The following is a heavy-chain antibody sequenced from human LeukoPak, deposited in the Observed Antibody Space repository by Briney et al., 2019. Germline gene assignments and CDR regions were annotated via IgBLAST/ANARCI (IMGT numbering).Heavy chain of an antibody. CDR1: GFTFSSYN. Sequence: PGGSLRLSCAASGFTFSSYNMNWVRQAPGKELEWVSSISSSSYIYYADSVKGRFTISRDNAKNSLYLQMNSLRAEDTAVYYCARQVYGDYVGSWGQGTLVTVSS. J-gene: IGHJ4*02. D-gene: IGHD4-17*01. CDR3: ARQVYGDYVGS. V-gene: IGHV3-21*01. CDR2: ISSSSYI.